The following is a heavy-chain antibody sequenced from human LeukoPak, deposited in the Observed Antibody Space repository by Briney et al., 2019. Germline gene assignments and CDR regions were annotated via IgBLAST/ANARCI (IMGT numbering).Heavy chain of an antibody. D-gene: IGHD6-19*01. CDR2: ISGSGGST. J-gene: IGHJ4*02. CDR3: AKGDCSGWYAPGY. Sequence: GGSLRLSCAASGFTFSSYAMSWVRQAPGKGLEWVSAISGSGGSTYYADSVKGRFTISRDNSKNTLYPQMNSLRAEDTAVYYCAKGDCSGWYAPGYWGQGTLVTVSS. CDR1: GFTFSSYA. V-gene: IGHV3-23*01.